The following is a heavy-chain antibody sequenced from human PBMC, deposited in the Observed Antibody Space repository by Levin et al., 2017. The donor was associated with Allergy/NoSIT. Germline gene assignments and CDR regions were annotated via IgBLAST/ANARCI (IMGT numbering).Heavy chain of an antibody. J-gene: IGHJ6*02. CDR1: GGSVSSAFHY. V-gene: IGHV4-61*01. CDR2: IYYSGST. CDR3: ARALYYDIRSGHYGGMDV. Sequence: PSETLSLTCTVSGGSVSSAFHYWSWVRQPPGKGLVWIGNIYYSGSTNYNPSLRSRVTMSVDMSKNQFSLKLSSVTAADTAVYYCARALYYDIRSGHYGGMDVWGQGTTVTVSS. D-gene: IGHD3-3*01.